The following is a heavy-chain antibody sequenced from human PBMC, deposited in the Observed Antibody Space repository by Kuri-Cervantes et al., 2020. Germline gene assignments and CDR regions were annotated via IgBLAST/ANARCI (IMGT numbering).Heavy chain of an antibody. J-gene: IGHJ4*02. CDR3: AKVMRFLEWIPLDY. CDR1: GFTFSSYA. V-gene: IGHV3-30-3*01. Sequence: LSLTCAASGFTFSSYAMHWVRQAPGKGLEWVAVISYDGSNKYYVDSVKGRFTISRDNSKNTLYLQMNSLRAEDTAMYYCAKVMRFLEWIPLDYWGQGALVTVSS. CDR2: ISYDGSNK. D-gene: IGHD3-3*01.